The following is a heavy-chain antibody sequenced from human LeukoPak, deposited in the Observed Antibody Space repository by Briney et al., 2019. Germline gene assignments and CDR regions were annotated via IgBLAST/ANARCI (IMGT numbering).Heavy chain of an antibody. CDR3: ARDAPLRSLGYCSGGSCYGGDYYGMDV. CDR2: INAGNGNT. D-gene: IGHD2-15*01. J-gene: IGHJ6*02. CDR1: GYTFTSYA. Sequence: WASVKVSCKASGYTFTSYAMHWVRQAPGQRLEWMGWINAGNGNTKYSQKFQGRVTITRDTSASTAYMELSSLRSEDTAVYYCARDAPLRSLGYCSGGSCYGGDYYGMDVWGQGTTVTVSS. V-gene: IGHV1-3*01.